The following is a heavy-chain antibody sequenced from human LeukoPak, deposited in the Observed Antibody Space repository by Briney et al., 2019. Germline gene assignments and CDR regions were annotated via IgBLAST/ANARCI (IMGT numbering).Heavy chain of an antibody. Sequence: SVKVSCKASGGTFSGYAVSWVRQAPGQGLEWMGGIIPIFGTANYAQKFQGRVTITADESTSTAYMELSSLRSEDTAVYYCARDASYCSGGSCLFDYWGQGTLVTVSS. J-gene: IGHJ4*02. CDR1: GGTFSGYA. V-gene: IGHV1-69*13. CDR3: ARDASYCSGGSCLFDY. CDR2: IIPIFGTA. D-gene: IGHD2-15*01.